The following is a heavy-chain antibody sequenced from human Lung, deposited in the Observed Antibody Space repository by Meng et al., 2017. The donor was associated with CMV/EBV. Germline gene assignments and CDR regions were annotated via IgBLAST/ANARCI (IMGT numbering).Heavy chain of an antibody. D-gene: IGHD2-2*01. CDR1: GFTFTSYA. J-gene: IGHJ6*02. V-gene: IGHV3-23*01. CDR2: ISGSGCST. CDR3: AKDGVVIPEGGMDV. Sequence: GGSXRLXCEASGFTFTSYAMSWVRQAPGKGLEWVSAISGSGCSTYYADSVKGRFTISRDNSKNTLYLQMNSLRAEDTAVYYCAKDGVVIPEGGMDVWGQGSXVTVSS.